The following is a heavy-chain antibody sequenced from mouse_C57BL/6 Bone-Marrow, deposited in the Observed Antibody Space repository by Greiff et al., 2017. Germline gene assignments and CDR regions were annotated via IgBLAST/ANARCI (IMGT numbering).Heavy chain of an antibody. V-gene: IGHV1-55*01. CDR3: ARPNDSKYWYVDV. J-gene: IGHJ1*03. CDR1: GYTFTSYW. Sequence: QVQLQQSGAELVKPGASVKMSCKASGYTFTSYWITWVKQRPGQGLEWIGDIYPGSGSTNYNEKFKSKATLTVDTSSSTAYMQLSSLTSEDSAVYYCARPNDSKYWYVDVWGTGTTVTVSA. CDR2: IYPGSGST. D-gene: IGHD2-5*01.